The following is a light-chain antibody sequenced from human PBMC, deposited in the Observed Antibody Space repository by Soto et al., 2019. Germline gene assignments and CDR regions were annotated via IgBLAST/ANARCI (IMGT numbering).Light chain of an antibody. CDR2: GNT. J-gene: IGLJ1*01. CDR1: SSNIGADYE. Sequence: QSVLTQPPSVSGAPGQRVIISCTGGSSNIGADYEVHWYQQLPGTAPKLLIYGNTNRPSRVPDRFSGSKSGSSASLAITVLQAEDEAEYYCQSYDNTLKGCVFGTGTKLTVL. CDR3: QSYDNTLKGCV. V-gene: IGLV1-40*01.